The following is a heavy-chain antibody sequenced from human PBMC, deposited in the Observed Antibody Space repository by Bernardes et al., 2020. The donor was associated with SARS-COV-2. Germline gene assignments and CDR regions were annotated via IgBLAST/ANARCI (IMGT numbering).Heavy chain of an antibody. V-gene: IGHV5-51*01. CDR3: ARHDDYGDYVHAFDI. J-gene: IGHJ3*02. CDR1: GYSFTSYW. CDR2: IYPGDSDT. Sequence: ESLKISCKGSGYSFTSYWIGWVRQMPGKGLEWMGIIYPGDSDTRYSPSFQGQVTISADKSISTAYLQWSSLKASDTAMYYCARHDDYGDYVHAFDIWGQGTMVTVSS. D-gene: IGHD4-17*01.